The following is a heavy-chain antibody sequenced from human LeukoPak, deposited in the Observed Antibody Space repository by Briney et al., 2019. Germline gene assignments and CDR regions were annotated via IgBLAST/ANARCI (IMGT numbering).Heavy chain of an antibody. J-gene: IGHJ4*02. D-gene: IGHD3-22*01. Sequence: SETLSLTCTVSGGSISSYYWSWIRQPPGKGLEWIGYIYCSGSTNYNPSLKSRVTISVDTSKNQFSLKLSSVTAADTAVYYCARVARSGYLFFDYWGQGTLVTVSS. V-gene: IGHV4-59*08. CDR1: GGSISSYY. CDR3: ARVARSGYLFFDY. CDR2: IYCSGST.